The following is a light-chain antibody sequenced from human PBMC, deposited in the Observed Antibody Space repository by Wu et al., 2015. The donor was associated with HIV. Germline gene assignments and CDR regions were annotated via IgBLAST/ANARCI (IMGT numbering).Light chain of an antibody. Sequence: EIVLTQSPATLSLSPGERATLSCRASQSVSTYLAWYQQKPGQAPRLLIYDASNRATAIPARFSGSGSGTDFTLTISSLEPEDFAVYYCQQYNNWPPFTFGPGTKVDIK. V-gene: IGKV3-11*01. CDR1: QSVSTY. J-gene: IGKJ3*01. CDR3: QQYNNWPPFT. CDR2: DAS.